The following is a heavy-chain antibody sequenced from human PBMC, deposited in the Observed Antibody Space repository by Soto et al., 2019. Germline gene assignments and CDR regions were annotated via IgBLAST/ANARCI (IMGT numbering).Heavy chain of an antibody. CDR1: GFTFSSYA. D-gene: IGHD3-3*01. J-gene: IGHJ4*02. CDR2: ISSNGGST. V-gene: IGHV3-64*04. Sequence: PGGSLRLSCSASGFTFSSYAMHWVRQAPGKGLEYVSAISSNGGSTYYADSVKGRFTISRDNSKNTLYLQMNSLRAEDTAVYYCARDKRDLRFLEWSYYFDYWGQGTLVTVSS. CDR3: ARDKRDLRFLEWSYYFDY.